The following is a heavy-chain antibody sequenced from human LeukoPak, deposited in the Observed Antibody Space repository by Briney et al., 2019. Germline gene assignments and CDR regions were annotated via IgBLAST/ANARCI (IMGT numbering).Heavy chain of an antibody. CDR1: EFTVSSNY. CDR3: AKERGGQWLVRVVDY. J-gene: IGHJ4*02. D-gene: IGHD6-19*01. Sequence: GGSLRLSCAASEFTVSSNYMSWVRQAPGKGLEWVSVIYSDGSTYYADSVKGRFTISRDNSKNTLYLQMNSLGAEDTAVYYCAKERGGQWLVRVVDYWGQGTLVTVSS. CDR2: IYSDGST. V-gene: IGHV3-53*01.